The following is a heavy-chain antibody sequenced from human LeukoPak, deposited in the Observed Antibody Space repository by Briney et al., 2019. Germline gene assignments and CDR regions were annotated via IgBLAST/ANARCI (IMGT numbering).Heavy chain of an antibody. D-gene: IGHD6-19*01. CDR2: IGTSGDT. CDR3: ARGGYGSGWYYFDY. Sequence: RPGGSLRLSCAASGFTLSNYDMHWVRQATGKGLEWVLAIGTSGDTYYPGSVKGRFTISRENAKNSLYLQMNSLRAGDTAVYYCARGGYGSGWYYFDYWGQGTLVTVSS. V-gene: IGHV3-13*01. CDR1: GFTLSNYD. J-gene: IGHJ4*02.